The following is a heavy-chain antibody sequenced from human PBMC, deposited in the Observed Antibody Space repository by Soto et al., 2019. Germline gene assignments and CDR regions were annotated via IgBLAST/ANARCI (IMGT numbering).Heavy chain of an antibody. CDR1: GYTFSSYA. CDR2: INAGYGNT. V-gene: IGHV1-3*01. J-gene: IGHJ5*02. CDR3: ARRHLRDYIRWSFDP. D-gene: IGHD3-16*01. Sequence: QVHLVQSGAEVRKPGASVKVSCKASGYTFSSYAMHWVRQAPGQRREWMGWINAGYGNTKSSQKFQDRVTISRDTSASTAYMELTSLRSEDTAVYYCARRHLRDYIRWSFDPWGQGTLVTVSS.